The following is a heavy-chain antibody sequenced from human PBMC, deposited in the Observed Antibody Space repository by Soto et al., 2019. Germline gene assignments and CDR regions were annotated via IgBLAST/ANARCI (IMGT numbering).Heavy chain of an antibody. CDR1: GLTFSSYG. D-gene: IGHD3-10*01. CDR3: AKVFTTVRGVPIS. V-gene: IGHV3-30*18. CDR2: ISYDGSDK. Sequence: GGSLRLSCAASGLTFSSYGMHWVRQAPGKGLDWVALISYDGSDKYYADSVKGRFTISRDNSKNTLYLQMNSLRAEDTAVYYCAKVFTTVRGVPISWGQGTLVTVSS. J-gene: IGHJ4*02.